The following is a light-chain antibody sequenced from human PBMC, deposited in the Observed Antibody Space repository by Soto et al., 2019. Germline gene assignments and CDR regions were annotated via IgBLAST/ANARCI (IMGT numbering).Light chain of an antibody. J-gene: IGKJ5*01. V-gene: IGKV3-15*01. CDR3: QQYGNSPMS. CDR2: GAS. CDR1: QSVSSN. Sequence: EIVMTQSPATLSVSPGERATLSCRASQSVSSNLAWYQQKPGQAPRLLIYGASTRATGIPARFSGSGSGTDFTLTISRLEPEDFALYYCQQYGNSPMSFGQGTRLEIK.